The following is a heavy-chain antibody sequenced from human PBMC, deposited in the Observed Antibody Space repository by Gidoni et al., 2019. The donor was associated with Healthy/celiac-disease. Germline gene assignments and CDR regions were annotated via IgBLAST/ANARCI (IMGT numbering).Heavy chain of an antibody. D-gene: IGHD2-2*01. J-gene: IGHJ6*02. CDR3: ARGGRGYCSSTSCYRYYYYYGMDV. CDR2: INAGNGNT. V-gene: IGHV1-3*01. CDR1: GYTFTSYA. Sequence: QVQLVQSGAEVKKPGASVKVSCKASGYTFTSYAMHWVRQAPGQRLEWMGWINAGNGNTKYSQKFQGRVTITRDTSASTAYMELSSLRSEDTAVYYCARGGRGYCSSTSCYRYYYYYGMDVWGQGTTVTVSS.